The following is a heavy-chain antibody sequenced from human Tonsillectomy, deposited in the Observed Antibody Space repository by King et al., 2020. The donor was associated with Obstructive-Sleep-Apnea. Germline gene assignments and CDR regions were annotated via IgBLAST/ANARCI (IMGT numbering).Heavy chain of an antibody. J-gene: IGHJ4*02. CDR2: ISGSGGST. D-gene: IGHD3-10*01. CDR3: ANTLAGSYYNGFDY. CDR1: GFTFSSYA. V-gene: IGHV3-23*04. Sequence: VQLVESGGGLVQPGGSLRLSCAASGFTFSSYAMSWVRQAPGKGLEWVSSISGSGGSTYDADSVKGRFHISSDNSKKTLYMQMNSLRAEDTAVYYGANTLAGSYYNGFDYWGQGTLVTVSS.